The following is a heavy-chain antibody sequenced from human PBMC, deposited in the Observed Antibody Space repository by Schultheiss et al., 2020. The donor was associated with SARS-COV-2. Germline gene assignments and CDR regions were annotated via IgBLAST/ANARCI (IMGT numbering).Heavy chain of an antibody. D-gene: IGHD6-19*01. Sequence: ASVKVSCKASGYTFTSYGISWVRQAPGQGLEWMGWISAYNGNTNYAQKLQGRVTMTTDTSTSTAYMELSSLRSEDTAVYYCATRSIAVAGTYYYGMDVWGQGTTVTVSS. CDR2: ISAYNGNT. J-gene: IGHJ6*02. V-gene: IGHV1-18*04. CDR1: GYTFTSYG. CDR3: ATRSIAVAGTYYYGMDV.